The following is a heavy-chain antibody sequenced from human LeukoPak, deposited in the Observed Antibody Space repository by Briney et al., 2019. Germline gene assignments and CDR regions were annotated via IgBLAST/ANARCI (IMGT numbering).Heavy chain of an antibody. V-gene: IGHV1-2*02. CDR2: INPNSGGT. Sequence: ASVKVSCKASGYTFTGYYMHWVRQAPGQGLEWMGWINPNSGGTNYAQKFQGRVTMTRDTSISTAYMELSSLRSEDTAVYYCARGPRGYTYELDYWGQGTLITVSS. D-gene: IGHD5-18*01. CDR1: GYTFTGYY. CDR3: ARGPRGYTYELDY. J-gene: IGHJ4*02.